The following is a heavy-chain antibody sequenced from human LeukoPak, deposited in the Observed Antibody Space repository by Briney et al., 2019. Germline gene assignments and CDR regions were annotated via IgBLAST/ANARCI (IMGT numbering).Heavy chain of an antibody. CDR2: ISASNGNT. J-gene: IGHJ2*01. Sequence: ASVKVSCKPSGYTFASSGISWVRQAPGQGLEWMGWISASNGNTNYAQNLQGRVTMTTDTSTGTAYMELRSLRSDDTAVYYCARVGMEIGWSLELWGRGTLVAVSS. CDR1: GYTFASSG. CDR3: ARVGMEIGWSLEL. D-gene: IGHD2-21*01. V-gene: IGHV1-18*01.